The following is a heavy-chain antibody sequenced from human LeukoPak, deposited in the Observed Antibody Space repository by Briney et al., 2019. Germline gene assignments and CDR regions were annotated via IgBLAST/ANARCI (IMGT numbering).Heavy chain of an antibody. CDR1: GFTFSSYW. J-gene: IGHJ5*02. CDR2: IKQDGSEK. D-gene: IGHD2-15*01. Sequence: RPGGSLRLSCAASGFTFSSYWMSWVRQAPGKGLEGVANIKQDGSEKYYVDSVKGRFTISRDNAKNSLYLQMNSLRAEDTAVYYCARGVVAARNWFDPWGQGTLVTVSS. CDR3: ARGVVAARNWFDP. V-gene: IGHV3-7*01.